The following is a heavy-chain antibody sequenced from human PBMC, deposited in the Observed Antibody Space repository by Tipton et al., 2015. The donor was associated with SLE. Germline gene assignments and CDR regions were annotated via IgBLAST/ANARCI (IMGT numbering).Heavy chain of an antibody. Sequence: LRLSCAASGFTFSSFEMNWFRQPPGKGLEWIGYIYVTASGSTSYNPYLKSRITISADTSRNQFFLTLSPLTAADTAVYYCARDRGNTLVQYWGQETLVTVSP. J-gene: IGHJ4*02. D-gene: IGHD3-10*01. CDR3: ARDRGNTLVQY. CDR1: GFTFSSFE. V-gene: IGHV4-4*08. CDR2: IYVTASGST.